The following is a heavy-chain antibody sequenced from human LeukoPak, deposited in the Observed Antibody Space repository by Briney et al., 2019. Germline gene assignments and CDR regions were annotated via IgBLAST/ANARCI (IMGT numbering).Heavy chain of an antibody. CDR2: ISAYNGNT. D-gene: IGHD3-22*01. CDR3: ARVPEGDSSGPDY. CDR1: GYTFTSYG. Sequence: ASVKVSFKASGYTFTSYGISWVRQAPGQGPEWMGWISAYNGNTNYAQKLQGRVTMTTDTSTSTAYVELRSLRSDDTAVYYCARVPEGDSSGPDYWGQGTLVTVSS. V-gene: IGHV1-18*01. J-gene: IGHJ4*02.